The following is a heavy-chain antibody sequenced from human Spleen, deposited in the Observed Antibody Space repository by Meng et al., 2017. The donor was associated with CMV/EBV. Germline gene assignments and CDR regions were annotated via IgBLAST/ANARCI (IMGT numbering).Heavy chain of an antibody. J-gene: IGHJ5*02. CDR2: IYSSGNT. V-gene: IGHV4-59*01. D-gene: IGHD5-24*01. CDR1: GASMSNYY. CDR3: ARGSTRDKFDP. Sequence: GSLRLSCTVSGASMSNYYWSWIRQPPGKGLEWIGYIYSSGNTNYNPTLKSRVTISVDTSKNQFSLRLSSVTAADTAVYYCARGSTRDKFDPWGQGALVTVSS.